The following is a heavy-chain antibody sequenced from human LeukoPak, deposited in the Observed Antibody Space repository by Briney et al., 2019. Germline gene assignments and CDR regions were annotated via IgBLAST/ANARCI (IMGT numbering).Heavy chain of an antibody. CDR1: GFNFKNYA. D-gene: IGHD3-22*01. V-gene: IGHV3-9*01. CDR2: ISWNGDYI. Sequence: GRSLRLSCAASGFNFKNYAIHWVRQVPGKGLEWVSGISWNGDYIGYADPVKGRFTISRDNAKNSLYLQMNSLRPEDTALYYCLKDMDNNGWGWGQGTLVTVSA. J-gene: IGHJ4*02. CDR3: LKDMDNNGWG.